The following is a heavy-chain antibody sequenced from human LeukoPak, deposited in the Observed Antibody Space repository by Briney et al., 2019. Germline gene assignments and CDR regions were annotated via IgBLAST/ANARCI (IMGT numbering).Heavy chain of an antibody. Sequence: ASVKVSCKASGYTFTSYDINWVRQATGQGLEWMGWMNPNSGSTGYAQKFQGRVTITRNTSISTAYMELSSLRSEDTAVYYCARGLVVPAARAMDVWGKGTTVTVSS. D-gene: IGHD2-2*01. CDR1: GYTFTSYD. CDR2: MNPNSGST. V-gene: IGHV1-8*03. CDR3: ARGLVVPAARAMDV. J-gene: IGHJ6*04.